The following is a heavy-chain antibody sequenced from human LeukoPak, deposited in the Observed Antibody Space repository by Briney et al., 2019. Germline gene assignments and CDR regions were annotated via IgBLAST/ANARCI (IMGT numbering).Heavy chain of an antibody. CDR2: IYYSGST. CDR1: GGSISSYY. V-gene: IGHV4-59*01. Sequence: SETLSLTCTVSGGSISSYYWSWIRQPPGKGLEWIGYIYYSGSTNYNPSLKSRVTISVDTSKNQFSLKLSSVTAADTAVYYCARGHQDFVAFDIWGQGTMVTVSS. CDR3: ARGHQDFVAFDI. J-gene: IGHJ3*02. D-gene: IGHD2-15*01.